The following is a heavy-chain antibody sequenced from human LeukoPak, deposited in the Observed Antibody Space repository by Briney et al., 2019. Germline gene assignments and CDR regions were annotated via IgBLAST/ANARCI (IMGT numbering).Heavy chain of an antibody. J-gene: IGHJ4*02. CDR1: GGSISSSSFF. CDR3: AKLTCSSTFCPLDY. V-gene: IGHV4-39*01. D-gene: IGHD2-2*01. CDR2: VSYSGTT. Sequence: PSETLSLTCTVSGGSISSSSFFWAWIRQPPGRGLGWIGTVSYSGTTYYSPSLKSRVTISVDTFKNQFSLRLTSVTAADTALYYCAKLTCSSTFCPLDYWGQGTLVTVSS.